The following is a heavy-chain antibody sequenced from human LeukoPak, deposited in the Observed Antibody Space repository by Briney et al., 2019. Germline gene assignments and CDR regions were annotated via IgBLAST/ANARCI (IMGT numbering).Heavy chain of an antibody. CDR3: ARAPPWLYDSSDPRFDP. J-gene: IGHJ5*02. V-gene: IGHV1-8*01. D-gene: IGHD3-22*01. Sequence: ASVKVSCKASGYTFTSYDINWVRQATGQGLEWMGWMNPNSGNTGYAQKFQGRVTMTRNTSISTAYMELSSLRSEDTAVYYCARAPPWLYDSSDPRFDPWGQGTLVTVSS. CDR2: MNPNSGNT. CDR1: GYTFTSYD.